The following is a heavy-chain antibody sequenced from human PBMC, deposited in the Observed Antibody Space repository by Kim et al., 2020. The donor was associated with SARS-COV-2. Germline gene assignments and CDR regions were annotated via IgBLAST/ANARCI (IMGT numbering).Heavy chain of an antibody. D-gene: IGHD3-22*01. Sequence: VKGRFTISRDNSKNTLYLQMNRLRAEDTAVYYCAKDTADYYDSSFDAFDIWGQGTMVTVSS. CDR3: AKDTADYYDSSFDAFDI. V-gene: IGHV3-30*02. J-gene: IGHJ3*02.